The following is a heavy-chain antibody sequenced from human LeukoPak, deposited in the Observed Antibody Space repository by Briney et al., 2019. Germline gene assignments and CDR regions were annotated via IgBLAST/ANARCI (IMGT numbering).Heavy chain of an antibody. D-gene: IGHD6-19*01. CDR1: GFTFSNAC. CDR3: TTCMFYSSGCHGDFDY. Sequence: GGSLRLSCAASGFTFSNACMSWVRQAPGKGLEWVGRIKNKTDGGTTDYAAPVKGRFTISRDDSKNTLYLQMNSLKTEDTAVYYCTTCMFYSSGCHGDFDYWGQGTLVTVSS. CDR2: IKNKTDGGTT. V-gene: IGHV3-15*01. J-gene: IGHJ4*02.